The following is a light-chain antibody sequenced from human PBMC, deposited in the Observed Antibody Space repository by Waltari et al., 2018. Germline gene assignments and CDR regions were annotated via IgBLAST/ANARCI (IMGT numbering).Light chain of an antibody. V-gene: IGLV2-23*02. CDR2: AVS. J-gene: IGLJ2*01. Sequence: QSALPQPASVSGSPGQSITISCPVTSSDVGNSKRVSWYQQHPGKAPKLMIYAVSKRPSGVSDRFSGSKSGDMASLTISGLQPEDEAEYFCSSYAGSSKGVFGGGTKVTVL. CDR1: SSDVGNSKR. CDR3: SSYAGSSKGV.